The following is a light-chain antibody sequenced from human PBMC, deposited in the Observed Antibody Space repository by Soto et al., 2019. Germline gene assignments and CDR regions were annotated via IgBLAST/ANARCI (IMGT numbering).Light chain of an antibody. CDR1: SSDVGAYNY. Sequence: QSALTQPHSVSGSPGQSVTISCTGTSSDVGAYNYVTWYQQHPGRAPKLMIYDVTTRPSGVPDRFSGSKSGNTASLTISGLQAEDEADYYCCSYVGTFSLIFGGGTKVTV. CDR2: DVT. V-gene: IGLV2-11*01. CDR3: CSYVGTFSLI. J-gene: IGLJ2*01.